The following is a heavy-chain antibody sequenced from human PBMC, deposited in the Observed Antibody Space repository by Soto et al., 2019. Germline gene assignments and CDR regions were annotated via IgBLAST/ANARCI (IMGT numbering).Heavy chain of an antibody. V-gene: IGHV1-3*05. CDR2: INPGNGNT. Sequence: QVQLVQSGGEEKKPGASVKVSCEASGYTFIGSAIHWLRQAPGQRLEWMGWINPGNGNTRYSQKFLGRVTIIKDTSASTVYLELGSLRSEDTAVYYCARSAIGPYGGLIGPFDYWGQGNRVTVSS. CDR1: GYTFIGSA. J-gene: IGHJ4*02. D-gene: IGHD3-16*02. CDR3: ARSAIGPYGGLIGPFDY.